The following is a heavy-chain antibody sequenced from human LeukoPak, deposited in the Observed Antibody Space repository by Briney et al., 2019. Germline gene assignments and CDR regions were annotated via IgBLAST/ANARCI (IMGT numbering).Heavy chain of an antibody. Sequence: ASVKVSCKASGYTFTGYYMHWVRQAPGQGLEWMGWINPKSGDTNYTQKFQGRVTMTRDTSISTAYMELSRLRSDDTAVYYCASIFYDSCGFESFQHWGQGTLVTVSS. J-gene: IGHJ1*01. V-gene: IGHV1-2*02. D-gene: IGHD3-22*01. CDR2: INPKSGDT. CDR3: ASIFYDSCGFESFQH. CDR1: GYTFTGYY.